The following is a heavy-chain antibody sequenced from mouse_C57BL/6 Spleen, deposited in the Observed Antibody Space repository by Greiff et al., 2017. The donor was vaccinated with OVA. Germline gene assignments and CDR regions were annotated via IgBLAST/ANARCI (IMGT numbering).Heavy chain of an antibody. V-gene: IGHV5-15*01. D-gene: IGHD1-1*01. CDR1: GFTFSDYG. J-gene: IGHJ4*01. Sequence: EVNLVESGGGLVQPGGSLKLSCAASGFTFSDYGMAWVRQAPRKGPEWVAFISNLAYSIYYADPVTGRFTISRENAKNTLYLGMSSLRAEDTAMYYCARRGDYYGSSPYAMDYWGQGTSVTVSS. CDR2: ISNLAYSI. CDR3: ARRGDYYGSSPYAMDY.